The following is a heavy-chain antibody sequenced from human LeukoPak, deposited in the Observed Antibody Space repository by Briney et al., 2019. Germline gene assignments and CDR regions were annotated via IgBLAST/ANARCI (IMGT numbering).Heavy chain of an antibody. CDR1: GFTFSSYG. D-gene: IGHD3-22*01. J-gene: IGHJ4*02. Sequence: GGSLRLSCAASGFTFSSYGMHWVRQAPGKGLEWVAVIWYDGSNKYYADSVKGRFTISRDNSKNTLYLQMNSLRAEDTALYYCAKDSYYDSSGSFDYWGQGTLVTVSS. CDR3: AKDSYYDSSGSFDY. V-gene: IGHV3-33*06. CDR2: IWYDGSNK.